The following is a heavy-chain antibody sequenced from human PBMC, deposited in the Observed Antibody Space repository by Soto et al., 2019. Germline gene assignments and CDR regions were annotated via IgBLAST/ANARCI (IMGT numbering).Heavy chain of an antibody. CDR1: EFTFANAW. CDR3: TSLYYGY. D-gene: IGHD4-17*01. Sequence: GGSLRLSCSASEFTFANAWMSWVRQAPGKGLEWVGRIKSKDDGGTTDYAAPVKGRFTISRDESQNTLYLQLNSLKTEDTAVYYCTSLYYGYWGQGTLVTVSS. CDR2: IKSKDDGGTT. J-gene: IGHJ4*02. V-gene: IGHV3-15*01.